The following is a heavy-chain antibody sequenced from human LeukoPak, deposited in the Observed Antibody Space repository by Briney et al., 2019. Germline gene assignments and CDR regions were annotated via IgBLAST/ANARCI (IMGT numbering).Heavy chain of an antibody. CDR2: INHSGST. Sequence: PSETLSLTCAVYGGSFSGYYWSWIRQPPGKGLEWIGEINHSGSTNYNPSLKSRVTISVDTSKNQFSLKLSSVTAADTAVYYCHYYDSSGYYPFDYWGQGTLVTVSS. V-gene: IGHV4-34*01. J-gene: IGHJ4*02. CDR3: HYYDSSGYYPFDY. D-gene: IGHD3-22*01. CDR1: GGSFSGYY.